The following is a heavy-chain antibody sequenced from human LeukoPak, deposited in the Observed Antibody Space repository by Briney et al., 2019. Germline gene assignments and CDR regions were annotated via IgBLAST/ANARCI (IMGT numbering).Heavy chain of an antibody. CDR2: ISSSSSYI. Sequence: PGGSLRLSCAASGFTFSSYSMNWVRQAPGKGLEWVSSISSSSSYIYYADSVKGRFTISRDNAKNSLYLQMNSLRAEDTAVYYCARSLWYYYDSSGYYFFDYWGQGTLVTASS. D-gene: IGHD3-22*01. CDR1: GFTFSSYS. V-gene: IGHV3-21*01. J-gene: IGHJ4*02. CDR3: ARSLWYYYDSSGYYFFDY.